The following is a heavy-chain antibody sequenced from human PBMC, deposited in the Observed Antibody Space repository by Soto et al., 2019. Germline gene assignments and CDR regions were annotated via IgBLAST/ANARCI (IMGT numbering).Heavy chain of an antibody. CDR1: GFTFSSYA. D-gene: IGHD1-1*01. Sequence: EVQLSGSGGGLVQPGGSLRLSCAASGFTFSSYAMSWVRQAPGKGLEWVSAISGSSTSTYYADSVKGRFTISRDNSKNTWYLQMTSLRAEDTAVYYCAKEPSSAFAMENYFDYWGEGTLVTVSP. CDR3: AKEPSSAFAMENYFDY. CDR2: ISGSSTST. J-gene: IGHJ4*02. V-gene: IGHV3-23*01.